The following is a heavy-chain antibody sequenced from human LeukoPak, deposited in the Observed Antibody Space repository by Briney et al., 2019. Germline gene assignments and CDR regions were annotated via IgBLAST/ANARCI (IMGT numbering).Heavy chain of an antibody. Sequence: ASVTVSCKASGYTFTGYYMHWVRQAPGQGLEWMGWINPNSGGTNYAQKFQGWVTMTRDTSISTAYMELSRLRSDDTAVYYCARVSGGGIAAADTSFDYWGQGTLVTVSS. CDR3: ARVSGGGIAAADTSFDY. CDR1: GYTFTGYY. V-gene: IGHV1-2*04. CDR2: INPNSGGT. J-gene: IGHJ4*02. D-gene: IGHD6-13*01.